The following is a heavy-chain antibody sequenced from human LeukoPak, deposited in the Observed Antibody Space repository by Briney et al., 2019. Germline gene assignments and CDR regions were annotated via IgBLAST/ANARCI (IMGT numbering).Heavy chain of an antibody. V-gene: IGHV3-66*01. CDR3: ARDSDILASGAFDI. J-gene: IGHJ3*02. CDR1: GFTVSGNY. Sequence: GGSLRLSCAASGFTVSGNYMTWVRQAPGKGLEWVSVIYSGGTTYYADSVKGRFTISRDNSKNTLYLQMNTLRAEDTAVYYCARDSDILASGAFDIWGQGTMVTVSS. D-gene: IGHD3-9*01. CDR2: IYSGGTT.